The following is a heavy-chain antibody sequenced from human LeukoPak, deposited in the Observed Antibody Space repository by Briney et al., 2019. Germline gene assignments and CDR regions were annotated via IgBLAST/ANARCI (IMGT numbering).Heavy chain of an antibody. J-gene: IGHJ3*02. Sequence: SETLSLTCTVSGGSISSGDYYWSWIRQPPGKGLEWIGYIYYSGSTYYNPSLKSRVTISVDTSKNQFSPKLSSVTAADTAVYYCARDDSSGYRVGAFDIWGQGTMVTVSS. CDR2: IYYSGST. V-gene: IGHV4-30-4*01. CDR3: ARDDSSGYRVGAFDI. CDR1: GGSISSGDYY. D-gene: IGHD3-22*01.